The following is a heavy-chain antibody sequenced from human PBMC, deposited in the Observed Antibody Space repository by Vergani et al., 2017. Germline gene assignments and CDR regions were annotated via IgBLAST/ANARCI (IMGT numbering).Heavy chain of an antibody. J-gene: IGHJ1*01. CDR2: TYHSGST. CDR1: GGSISSGGYS. V-gene: IGHV4-30-2*01. D-gene: IGHD3-22*01. CDR3: ARGALFINYYDSSVDHSPPYFQH. Sequence: QLQLQESGPGLVKPSQTLSLTCAVSGGSISSGGYSWSWIRQPPGKALEWVGCTYHSGSTNDNPSLKSRVTISVDRSKNQFSLKLSSVTAAGTAVYYCARGALFINYYDSSVDHSPPYFQHWGQGTLVTVSS.